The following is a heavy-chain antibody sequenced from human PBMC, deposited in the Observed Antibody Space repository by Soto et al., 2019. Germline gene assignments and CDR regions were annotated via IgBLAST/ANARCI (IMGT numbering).Heavy chain of an antibody. V-gene: IGHV4-31*03. CDR1: GGSISSGGYY. CDR3: ARDPGGWLQLNWYFDL. D-gene: IGHD5-12*01. Sequence: QVQLQESGPGLVKPSQTLSLTFTVSGGSISSGGYYWSWIRPHPGKGLDWIGYIYYSGSTYYNPSIKSRVNISVDTSKNQFSLKLSSVTAADTAVYYCARDPGGWLQLNWYFDLWGRVTLVTVAS. CDR2: IYYSGST. J-gene: IGHJ2*01.